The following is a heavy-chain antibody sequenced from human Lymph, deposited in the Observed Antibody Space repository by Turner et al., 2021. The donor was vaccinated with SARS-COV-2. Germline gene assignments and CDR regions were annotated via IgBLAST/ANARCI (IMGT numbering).Heavy chain of an antibody. CDR2: MNPNRGNT. D-gene: IGHD1-26*01. Sequence: QVQLVQSGAEVKKPGASVKVSCTAPGYTFTSYDINWVRQATGQGLEWMGWMNPNRGNTGYAQKFQGRVTMTRNTSISTAYMELSSLRSEDTAVYYCARGRYSGGGMDVWGQGTTVTVSS. J-gene: IGHJ6*02. CDR3: ARGRYSGGGMDV. CDR1: GYTFTSYD. V-gene: IGHV1-8*02.